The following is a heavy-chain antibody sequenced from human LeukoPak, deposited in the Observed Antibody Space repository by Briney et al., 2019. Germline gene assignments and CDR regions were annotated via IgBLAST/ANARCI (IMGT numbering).Heavy chain of an antibody. D-gene: IGHD4-11*01. Sequence: ASVKVSCKASGYTFTGYYMHWVRQAPGQGLEWMGWINPNSGGTNYAQKFQGRVTMTRDTSISTAYMELSSLRSEDTAVYYCVRIDYSNAFDIWGQGTMVTVSS. CDR2: INPNSGGT. CDR3: VRIDYSNAFDI. V-gene: IGHV1-2*02. J-gene: IGHJ3*02. CDR1: GYTFTGYY.